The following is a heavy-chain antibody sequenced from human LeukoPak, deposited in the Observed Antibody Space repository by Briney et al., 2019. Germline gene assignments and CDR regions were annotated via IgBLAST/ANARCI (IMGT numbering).Heavy chain of an antibody. CDR3: VKVGSTVTRGDFDY. Sequence: GGSLRLSCSGSGFTFSTYAMHWVRQAPGKGLEYVSGISNNGGSTNYADSVKGRFTISRDNSKNTLYLQMSSLRAEGTAVYYCVKVGSTVTRGDFDYWGQGTLVTVSS. D-gene: IGHD4-17*01. CDR2: ISNNGGST. CDR1: GFTFSTYA. J-gene: IGHJ4*02. V-gene: IGHV3-64D*06.